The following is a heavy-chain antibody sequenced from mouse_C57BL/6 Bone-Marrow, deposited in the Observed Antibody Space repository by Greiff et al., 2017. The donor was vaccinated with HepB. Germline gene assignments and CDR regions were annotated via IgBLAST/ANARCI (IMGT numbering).Heavy chain of an antibody. CDR2: ISSGSSTI. J-gene: IGHJ2*01. V-gene: IGHV5-17*01. D-gene: IGHD1-1*01. Sequence: DVHLVESGGGLVKPGGSLKLSCAASGFTFSDYGMHWVRQAPEKGLEWVAYISSGSSTIYYADTVKGRFTISRDNAKNTLFLQMTSLRSEDTAMYYCARQITTVVLDYWGQGTTLTVSS. CDR3: ARQITTVVLDY. CDR1: GFTFSDYG.